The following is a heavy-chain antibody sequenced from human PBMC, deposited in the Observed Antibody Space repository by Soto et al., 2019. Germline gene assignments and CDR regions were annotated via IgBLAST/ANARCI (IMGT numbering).Heavy chain of an antibody. CDR2: ISGSGGST. D-gene: IGHD3-10*01. Sequence: GGSLRLSCAASGFTFSSYAMSWVRQAPGKGLEWVSAISGSGGSTYYADSVKGRFTISRDNSKNTLYLQMNSLRAEDTAVYYCAKDSARLLLWFGESNWFDPWGQGTLVTVSS. J-gene: IGHJ5*02. CDR3: AKDSARLLLWFGESNWFDP. CDR1: GFTFSSYA. V-gene: IGHV3-23*01.